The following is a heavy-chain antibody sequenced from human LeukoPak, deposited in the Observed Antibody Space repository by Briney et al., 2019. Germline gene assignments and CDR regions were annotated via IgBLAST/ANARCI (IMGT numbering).Heavy chain of an antibody. D-gene: IGHD2-2*01. CDR3: AKDLTYQLLVDNAFDI. V-gene: IGHV3-23*01. CDR2: ISGSGGIT. J-gene: IGHJ3*02. Sequence: GGSLRLSCAASGFTSSSYAMSTGRQAPGKGLEWGSAISGSGGITYYADSVKGRVTTSRDNSKNTRCMQMNSLSAQDTAVYYCAKDLTYQLLVDNAFDIWGQGTMVTVSS. CDR1: GFTSSSYA.